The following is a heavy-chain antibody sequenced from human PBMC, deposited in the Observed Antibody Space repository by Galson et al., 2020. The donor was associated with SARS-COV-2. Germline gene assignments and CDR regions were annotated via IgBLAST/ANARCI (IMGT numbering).Heavy chain of an antibody. Sequence: GGSLRLSCAASGFTFSSYGMHWVRQAPGKGLEWVAVIWYDGSNKYYADSVKGRFTISRDNSKNTLYLQMNSLRAEDTAVYYCARDREQWLVLPAFDIWGQGTMVTISS. CDR1: GFTFSSYG. J-gene: IGHJ3*02. D-gene: IGHD6-19*01. CDR2: IWYDGSNK. V-gene: IGHV3-33*01. CDR3: ARDREQWLVLPAFDI.